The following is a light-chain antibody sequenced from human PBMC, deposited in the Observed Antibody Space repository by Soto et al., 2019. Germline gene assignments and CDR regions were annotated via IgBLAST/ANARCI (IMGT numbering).Light chain of an antibody. V-gene: IGKV3-15*01. CDR2: DVF. CDR3: QQYNIWPS. J-gene: IGKJ5*01. CDR1: QTVSRN. Sequence: EVVMTQSPATLSVSPGERATLSCRASQTVSRNLAWYQQIPGQAPRLLIYDVFTRAAGIPSRFSGSGSETEFTLTIRSLQSEDFAVYYCQQYNIWPSFGQGTRLENK.